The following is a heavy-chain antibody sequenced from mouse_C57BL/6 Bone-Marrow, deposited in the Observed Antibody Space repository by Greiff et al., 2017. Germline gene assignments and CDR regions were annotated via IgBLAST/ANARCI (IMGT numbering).Heavy chain of an antibody. V-gene: IGHV5-17*01. Sequence: EVQVVESGGGLVKPGGSLKLSCAASGFTFSDYGMPWVRQAPEKGLEWVAYISSGSSTIYYADKVKGRFTISRDNAKNTLFLQMTRLRSENTAMYYCARTWPRDAMDYWGQGTSVTVSS. CDR2: ISSGSSTI. D-gene: IGHD6-1*01. CDR3: ARTWPRDAMDY. CDR1: GFTFSDYG. J-gene: IGHJ4*01.